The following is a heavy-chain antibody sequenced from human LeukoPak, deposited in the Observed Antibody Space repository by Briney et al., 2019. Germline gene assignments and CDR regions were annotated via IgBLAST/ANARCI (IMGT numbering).Heavy chain of an antibody. Sequence: PSETLSLTCTVSSGSISSYYWSWIRQPPGKGLEWIGYIYYSGSTNYNPSLKSRVTISVDTSKNQFSLKLSSVTAADTAVYYCARGRGAYYYDSSGYYYDYWGQGTLVTVSS. V-gene: IGHV4-59*12. CDR3: ARGRGAYYYDSSGYYYDY. D-gene: IGHD3-22*01. CDR1: SGSISSYY. CDR2: IYYSGST. J-gene: IGHJ4*02.